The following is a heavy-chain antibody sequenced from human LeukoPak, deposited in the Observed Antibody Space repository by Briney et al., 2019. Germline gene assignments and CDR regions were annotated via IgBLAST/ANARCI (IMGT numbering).Heavy chain of an antibody. V-gene: IGHV3-74*01. J-gene: IGHJ4*02. CDR2: INSDGSST. Sequence: QTGGSLRLSCAASGFTFSSYWMHWVRQAPGEGLVWVSRINSDGSSTSYADSVKGRFTISRDNAKSTLYLQMNSLRAEDTAVYYCARDLSDFWSGWEYYFDYWGQGTLVTVSS. CDR1: GFTFSSYW. CDR3: ARDLSDFWSGWEYYFDY. D-gene: IGHD3-3*01.